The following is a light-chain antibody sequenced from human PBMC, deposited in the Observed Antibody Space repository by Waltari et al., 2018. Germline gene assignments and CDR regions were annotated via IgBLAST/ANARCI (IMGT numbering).Light chain of an antibody. CDR3: QHYVRLPAT. CDR1: QSVGRT. V-gene: IGKV3-20*01. J-gene: IGKJ1*01. CDR2: GAS. Sequence: EIVLTQSPGTLSLSTGERATLSCRASQSVGRTLAWYQQKPGQAPRLLIYGASVRATGIPDRFSGSGSGTDFSLTIARLEPEDFAVYYCQHYVRLPATFGQGTKVEIK.